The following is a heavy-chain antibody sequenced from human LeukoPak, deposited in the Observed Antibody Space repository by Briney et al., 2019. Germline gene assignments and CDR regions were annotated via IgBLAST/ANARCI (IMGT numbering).Heavy chain of an antibody. CDR2: IKLDGSEK. D-gene: IGHD3-3*01. CDR3: ARDQYDTWSRRGNFDS. V-gene: IGHV3-7*03. CDR1: GFTFGNYW. Sequence: GGSLSLSCVASGFTFGNYWMSWVRQAPGKGLEWLANIKLDGSEKNYVDSVKGRFTISRDNTKNSLYLQMNSLRVEETAVFYCARDQYDTWSRRGNFDSWGQGTLVIVSS. J-gene: IGHJ4*02.